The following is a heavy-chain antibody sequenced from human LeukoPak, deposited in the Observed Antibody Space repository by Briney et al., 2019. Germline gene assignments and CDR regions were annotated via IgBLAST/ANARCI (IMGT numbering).Heavy chain of an antibody. J-gene: IGHJ4*02. CDR2: IYDSGST. D-gene: IGHD1-26*01. CDR3: ARTMVGATFYFDF. V-gene: IGHV4-61*01. CDR1: GGSVSSGTYY. Sequence: SETLSLTCAVSGGSVSSGTYYWTWIQQPPGKGLEWIGCIYDSGSTNYNPSLKSRVTMSVDTSKNQFSLKLSSVTAADTAVYYCARTMVGATFYFDFWGQGTLVTVSS.